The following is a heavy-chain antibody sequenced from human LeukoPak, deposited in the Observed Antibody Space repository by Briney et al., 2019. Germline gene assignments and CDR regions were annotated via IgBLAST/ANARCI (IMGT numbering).Heavy chain of an antibody. V-gene: IGHV4-59*01. Sequence: PSETLSLTCTVSGGSISIYYWTWIRQPPGKALEWIGYIYYSGSTNYNPSLKSRVTISVDTSKNQFSLKLSSVTAADTAVYYCARSQYYDSSGYYVFYFDYWGQGTLVTVSS. CDR2: IYYSGST. J-gene: IGHJ4*02. D-gene: IGHD3-22*01. CDR1: GGSISIYY. CDR3: ARSQYYDSSGYYVFYFDY.